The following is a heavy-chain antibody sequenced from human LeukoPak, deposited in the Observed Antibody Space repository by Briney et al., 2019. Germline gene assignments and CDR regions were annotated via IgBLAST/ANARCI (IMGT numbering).Heavy chain of an antibody. V-gene: IGHV1-3*01. D-gene: IGHD6-13*01. J-gene: IGHJ4*02. Sequence: GASVKVSCKASGYTFTSYAMHWVRQAPGQRLELMRGINAGNGNTKYSQKFQGRVTITRDTSASTAHMELSSLRSEDTAVYYCARAHSSSWYSFVRYWGQGTLVTVSS. CDR3: ARAHSSSWYSFVRY. CDR2: INAGNGNT. CDR1: GYTFTSYA.